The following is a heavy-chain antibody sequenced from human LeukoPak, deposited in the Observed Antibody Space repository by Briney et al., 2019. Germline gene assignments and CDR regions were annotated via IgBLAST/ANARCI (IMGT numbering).Heavy chain of an antibody. CDR3: ARARGYYDSSGRRGAFDI. Sequence: SETLSLTCTVSVGSISSSSYYWGWIRQPPGKGLEWIGSNYYSGRTYYNTSLKSRVTISVDTYKNQFSLKLSSVTAADTAVYYCARARGYYDSSGRRGAFDIWGQGTMVTVSS. CDR1: VGSISSSSYY. D-gene: IGHD3-22*01. CDR2: NYYSGRT. J-gene: IGHJ3*02. V-gene: IGHV4-39*07.